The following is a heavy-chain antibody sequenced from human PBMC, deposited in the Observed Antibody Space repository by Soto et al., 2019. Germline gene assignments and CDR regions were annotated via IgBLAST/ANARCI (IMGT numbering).Heavy chain of an antibody. CDR3: ARHREAATTFYYAMGV. D-gene: IGHD4-17*01. CDR1: GGIFRSSFA. CDR2: IVPIIGTG. V-gene: IGHV1-69*01. Sequence: QVQLVQSGAEVMKPGSSVKVSCKVSGGIFRSSFAISWLRQAPEQGLEWIRGIVPIIGTGKYAEKFQGRVSITADESTSMAYMEVTSLTPEDTAVYFCARHREAATTFYYAMGVWGHGTAVTGSS. J-gene: IGHJ6*02.